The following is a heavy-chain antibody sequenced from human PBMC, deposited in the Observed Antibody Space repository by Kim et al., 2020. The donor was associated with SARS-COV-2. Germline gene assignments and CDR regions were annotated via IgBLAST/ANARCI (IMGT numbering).Heavy chain of an antibody. J-gene: IGHJ1*01. V-gene: IGHV4-34*01. CDR3: ARGYNFNPVV. D-gene: IGHD1-20*01. CDR2: ST. Sequence: STNYTPSLKSRLTMSVDTSKNQFSLKLTALTAADTAVYYCARGYNFNPVVWGQGSLVTVSS.